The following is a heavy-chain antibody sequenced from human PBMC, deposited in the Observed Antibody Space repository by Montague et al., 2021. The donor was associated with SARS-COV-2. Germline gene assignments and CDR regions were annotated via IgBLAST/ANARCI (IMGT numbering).Heavy chain of an antibody. D-gene: IGHD3-22*01. V-gene: IGHV4-34*01. J-gene: IGHJ6*03. CDR3: ARGRIDVNMIVVVVAGASFYMDV. CDR2: INTSGST. Sequence: SETLSLTCAVYGGSFSGYHWTWIRQSLGKRLEWIGEINTSGSTNYNPSLKSRITISGDTSKNQFSLKLTSVTAADTAVYYCARGRIDVNMIVVVVAGASFYMDVWGKGTTVTVSS. CDR1: GGSFSGYH.